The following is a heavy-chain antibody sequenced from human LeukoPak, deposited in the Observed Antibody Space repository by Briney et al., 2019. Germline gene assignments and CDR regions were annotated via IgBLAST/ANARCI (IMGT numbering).Heavy chain of an antibody. V-gene: IGHV3-30*02. D-gene: IGHD6-6*01. CDR1: GFTFSSYG. CDR3: AKDAPYSSSHRGHFDY. Sequence: GGSLGLSCAASGFTFSSYGMHWVRQAPGKGLEWVAFIRYDGSNKYYADSVKGRFTISRDNSKNTLYLQMNSLRAEDTAVYYCAKDAPYSSSHRGHFDYWGQGTLVTVSS. CDR2: IRYDGSNK. J-gene: IGHJ4*02.